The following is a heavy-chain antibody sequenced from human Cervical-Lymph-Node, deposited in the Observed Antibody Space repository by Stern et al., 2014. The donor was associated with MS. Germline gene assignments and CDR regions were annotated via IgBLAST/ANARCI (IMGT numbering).Heavy chain of an antibody. CDR3: ATSTGYFLLEYYFDY. CDR1: GYSFTSSW. D-gene: IGHD2-8*02. V-gene: IGHV5-51*01. CDR2: IYPGDSDT. Sequence: EVQLLESGAEVKKPGESLKISCQGSGYSFTSSWIGWVRQMPGKGLEWMGIIYPGDSDTRYNPSFQGQVTISADNSVSTAYLQWSSLKASDTAMYYCATSTGYFLLEYYFDYWGQGTLVTVSS. J-gene: IGHJ4*02.